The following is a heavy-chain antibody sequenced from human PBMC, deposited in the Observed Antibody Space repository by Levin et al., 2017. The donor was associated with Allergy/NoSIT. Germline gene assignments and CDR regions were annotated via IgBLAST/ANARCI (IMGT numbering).Heavy chain of an antibody. CDR2: IYYSGST. CDR3: ARGLVNYYGSGSPERHFDY. Sequence: LRLSCTVSGGSISSGDYYWSWIRQPPGKGLEWFGYIYYSGSTYYNPSLKSRVTISVDTSKNQFSLKLSSVTAADTAVYYCARGLVNYYGSGSPERHFDYWGQGTLVTVSS. CDR1: GGSISSGDYY. J-gene: IGHJ4*02. V-gene: IGHV4-30-4*01. D-gene: IGHD3-10*01.